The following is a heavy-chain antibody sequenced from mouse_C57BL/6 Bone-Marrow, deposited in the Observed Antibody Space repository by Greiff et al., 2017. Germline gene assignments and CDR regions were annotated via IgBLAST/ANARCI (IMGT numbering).Heavy chain of an antibody. CDR2: INPNNGGT. Sequence: EVQLQQSGPELVKPGASVKISCKASGYTFTDYYMNWVKQSHGKSLEWIGDINPNNGGTRYNQKFKGKATLTFDKSSSTSYMELRSLTSEDSAVYYCAREGDYSSAMDYWGQGTSVTVSS. CDR3: AREGDYSSAMDY. CDR1: GYTFTDYY. J-gene: IGHJ4*01. D-gene: IGHD2-13*01. V-gene: IGHV1-26*01.